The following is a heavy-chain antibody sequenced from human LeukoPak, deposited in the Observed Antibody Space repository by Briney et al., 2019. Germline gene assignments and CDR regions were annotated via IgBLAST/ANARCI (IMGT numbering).Heavy chain of an antibody. CDR2: ISYDGSNK. CDR3: ARGRYCSGGSCLMTGMYNWFDP. Sequence: PGGSLRLSCAASGFTFSSYAMHWVRQAPGKGLEWVAVISYDGSNKYYADSVKGRFTISRDNAKNSLYLQMNSLRAEDTAVYYCARGRYCSGGSCLMTGMYNWFDPWGQGTLVTVSS. V-gene: IGHV3-30*04. D-gene: IGHD2-15*01. J-gene: IGHJ5*02. CDR1: GFTFSSYA.